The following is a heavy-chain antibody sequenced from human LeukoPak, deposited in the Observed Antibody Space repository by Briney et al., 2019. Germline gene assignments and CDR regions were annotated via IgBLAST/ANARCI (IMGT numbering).Heavy chain of an antibody. CDR2: IYSIGTT. Sequence: PGGSLRLSCAASGFAVSSNFMSWVRQAPGKGLEWVSVIYSIGTTYYADSVKGRFTISRDNTRNTLYLQMNGLRAEDTAVYYCARDRDYGGFDYWGQGTLVTASS. CDR3: ARDRDYGGFDY. CDR1: GFAVSSNF. D-gene: IGHD4/OR15-4a*01. J-gene: IGHJ4*02. V-gene: IGHV3-53*01.